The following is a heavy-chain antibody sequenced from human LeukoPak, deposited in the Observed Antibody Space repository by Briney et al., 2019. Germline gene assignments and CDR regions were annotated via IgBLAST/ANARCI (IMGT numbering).Heavy chain of an antibody. CDR2: ISSSGSTI. J-gene: IGHJ6*02. V-gene: IGHV3-11*01. CDR3: ARESYCSSTSCSPRQYPYYYYYGMDV. D-gene: IGHD2-2*01. CDR1: GFTFSDYY. Sequence: GGSLRLSCAASGFTFSDYYMSWIRQAPGKGLEWVSYISSSGSTIYYADSVKGRFTISRDNAKNSLYLQMNSLRAEDTAAYYCARESYCSSTSCSPRQYPYYYYYGMDVWGQGTTVTVSS.